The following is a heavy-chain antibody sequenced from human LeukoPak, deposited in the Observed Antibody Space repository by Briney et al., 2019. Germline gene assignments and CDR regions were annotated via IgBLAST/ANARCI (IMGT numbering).Heavy chain of an antibody. D-gene: IGHD4-17*01. CDR2: LYSGGST. CDR3: ARVLWSGDYPRFDY. Sequence: GGSLRLSCAASGFSVSSNYMNWVRQAPGKGLEWVSILYSGGSTYYADSVKGRFTISRDNSKNTLHLQMNSLRAEDTAVYYCARVLWSGDYPRFDYWGQGTLVTVSS. CDR1: GFSVSSNY. V-gene: IGHV3-53*01. J-gene: IGHJ4*02.